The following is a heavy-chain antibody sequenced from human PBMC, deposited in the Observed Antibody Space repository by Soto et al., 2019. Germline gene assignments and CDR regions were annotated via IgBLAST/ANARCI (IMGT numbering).Heavy chain of an antibody. J-gene: IGHJ4*02. Sequence: PGGSLRLSCAASGFTFSDYYMDWVRRAPGKGLEWVGRIRNKANNYATEYAASLKGRVTFSRDDSENSLYLQMNSLETEDTAVYWCTREQRYYNNLTSFYFDNWGQGTLVTVSS. CDR2: IRNKANNYAT. CDR3: TREQRYYNNLTSFYFDN. CDR1: GFTFSDYY. V-gene: IGHV3-72*01. D-gene: IGHD3-10*01.